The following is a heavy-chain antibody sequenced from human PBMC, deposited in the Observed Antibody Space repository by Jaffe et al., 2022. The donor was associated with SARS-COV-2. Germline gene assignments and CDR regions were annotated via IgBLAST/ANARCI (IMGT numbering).Heavy chain of an antibody. CDR1: GGSFSGYY. CDR3: ARGVGKVRGDPRVYYYYYMDV. V-gene: IGHV4-34*01. J-gene: IGHJ6*03. CDR2: INHSGST. Sequence: QVQLQQWGAGLLKPSETLSLTCAVYGGSFSGYYWSWIRQPPGKGLEWIGEINHSGSTNYNPSLKSRVTISVDTSKNQFSLKLSSVTAADTAVYYCARGVGKVRGDPRVYYYYYMDVWGKGTTVTVSS. D-gene: IGHD3-10*01.